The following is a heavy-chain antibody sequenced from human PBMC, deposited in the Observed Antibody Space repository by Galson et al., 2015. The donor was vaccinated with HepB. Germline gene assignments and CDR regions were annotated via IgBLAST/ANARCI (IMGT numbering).Heavy chain of an antibody. J-gene: IGHJ6*02. CDR2: MNPNSGNT. CDR3: ARSRQPGYSYVTTNYYYYYGMDV. V-gene: IGHV1-8*01. Sequence: SVKVSCKASGYTFTSYDINWVRQATGQGLEWMGWMNPNSGNTGYAQKFQGRVTMTRNTSISTAYMELSSLRSEDTAVYYCARSRQPGYSYVTTNYYYYYGMDVWGQGTTVTVSS. CDR1: GYTFTSYD. D-gene: IGHD5-18*01.